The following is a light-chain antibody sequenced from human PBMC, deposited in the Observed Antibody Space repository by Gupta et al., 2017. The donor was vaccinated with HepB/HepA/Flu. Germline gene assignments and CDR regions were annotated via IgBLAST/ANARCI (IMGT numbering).Light chain of an antibody. V-gene: IGKV3-20*01. Sequence: ESVLTQSPGTLSLSQGERATLSCRASQSVRSSYLAWYQQKAGQAPRLLIYGASSRGTGVPDRFSGSGSGTDFTLTISRLEPEDSAVYYCQQYGNSPWTFGQGTKVEIK. CDR2: GAS. J-gene: IGKJ1*01. CDR3: QQYGNSPWT. CDR1: QSVRSSY.